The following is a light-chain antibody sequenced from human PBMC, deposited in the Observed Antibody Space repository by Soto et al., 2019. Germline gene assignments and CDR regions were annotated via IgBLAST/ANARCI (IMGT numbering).Light chain of an antibody. CDR1: QGISNW. CDR3: QQANSFPRT. V-gene: IGKV1-12*01. CDR2: TGS. J-gene: IGKJ4*01. Sequence: DIQMTQSPSSVSASVGDRVSITCRASQGISNWLAWYQQKPGRAPKLLIYTGSSLQSRVPSRFSGTGSCTDFTLTISSLQPEDVATYYCQQANSFPRTFGGGTKVEIK.